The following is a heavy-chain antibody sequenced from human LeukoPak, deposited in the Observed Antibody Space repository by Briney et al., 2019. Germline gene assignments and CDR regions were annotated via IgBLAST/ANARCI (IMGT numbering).Heavy chain of an antibody. CDR1: XXXXXXXX. V-gene: IGHV3-7*05. Sequence: GGSLRLSCATSXXXXXXXXXXXVXXXXXEXXXXEANIKENGSEKYYVDSVKGRFTISRENDKNSVYLKMKSLRAEDTAMYYCAREIGTAARGRWGQGTLVIVS. CDR2: IKENGSEK. D-gene: IGHD6-13*01. J-gene: IGHJ4*02. CDR3: AREIGTAARGR.